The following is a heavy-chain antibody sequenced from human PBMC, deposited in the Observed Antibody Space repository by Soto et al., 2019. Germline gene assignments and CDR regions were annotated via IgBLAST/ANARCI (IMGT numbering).Heavy chain of an antibody. D-gene: IGHD3-10*01. CDR3: PSFRGWPTYYFDY. CDR1: GGSISRGGYY. CDR2: LYYTGST. J-gene: IGHJ4*02. Sequence: QVQLQESGPGLVKPSQTLSLTCSVSGGSISRGGYYWSWIRQHPGKGLEWIGYLYYTGSTSYNPSGKCRLTLAVDTSKIQFSLKLSSVTAADTAVYYCPSFRGWPTYYFDYWGQGTLVTVSS. V-gene: IGHV4-31*03.